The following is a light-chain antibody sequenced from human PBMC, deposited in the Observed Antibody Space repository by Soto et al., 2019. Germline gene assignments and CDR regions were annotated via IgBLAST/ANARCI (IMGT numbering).Light chain of an antibody. CDR2: DAS. CDR1: QSVSSSY. J-gene: IGKJ4*01. CDR3: QQRYVWLT. Sequence: IVLTQSPGTLSLSPWERATLSCRASQSVSSSYLAWYQQKSGQAPRLLIYDASNRATGTPARFSGSGSGTDFTLTISSLEPEDSAVYYCQQRYVWLTFGGGTKVDI. V-gene: IGKV3-11*01.